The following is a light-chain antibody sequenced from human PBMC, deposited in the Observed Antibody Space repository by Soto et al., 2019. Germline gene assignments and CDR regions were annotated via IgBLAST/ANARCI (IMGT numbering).Light chain of an antibody. J-gene: IGKJ1*01. V-gene: IGKV3-11*01. Sequence: EIGLTKSPATLSLPPGERATLSCRASQSISSYLAWYQQKPGQAPRLLIYDASNRATGIPARFSGSGSGTDFTLTISSLEPEDFAVYYCQQRSNWPWTFGQGTKVDIK. CDR3: QQRSNWPWT. CDR1: QSISSY. CDR2: DAS.